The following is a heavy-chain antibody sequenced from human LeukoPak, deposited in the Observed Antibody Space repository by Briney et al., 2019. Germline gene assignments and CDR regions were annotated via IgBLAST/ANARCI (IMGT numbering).Heavy chain of an antibody. CDR2: IYTSGST. CDR1: GGSISSGSYY. V-gene: IGHV4-61*02. D-gene: IGHD4-23*01. Sequence: PSETLSLTCTVSGGSISSGSYYWSWIRQPAGKGLEWIGRIYTSGSTNYNPSLKSRVTISVDTSKNQFSLKLSSVTAADTAVYYCARENSDVWGKGTTVTISS. J-gene: IGHJ6*04. CDR3: ARENSDV.